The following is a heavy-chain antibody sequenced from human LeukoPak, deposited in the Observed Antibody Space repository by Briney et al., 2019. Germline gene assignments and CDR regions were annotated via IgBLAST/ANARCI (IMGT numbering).Heavy chain of an antibody. CDR2: ISYDGSNK. V-gene: IGHV3-30-3*01. J-gene: IGHJ4*02. CDR1: GFTFSSYA. Sequence: GKSLRLSCAASGFTFSSYAMHGVRQPPAKGLEGVAVISYDGSNKYYADSVKGRFTISRDNSKNTLYLQMNSLRAEDTAVYYCARLTYYYDSSGNNFDYWGQGTLVTVSS. CDR3: ARLTYYYDSSGNNFDY. D-gene: IGHD3-22*01.